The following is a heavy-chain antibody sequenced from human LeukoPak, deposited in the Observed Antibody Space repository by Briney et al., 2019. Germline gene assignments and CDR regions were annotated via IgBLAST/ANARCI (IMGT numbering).Heavy chain of an antibody. CDR2: IGADGDI. CDR3: ARARNGGSFGP. D-gene: IGHD3-16*01. Sequence: GGSLRLSCAASGFPFSSHDMHWVRQAPGKTLEWVSVIGADGDIYYSVSVKGRFTISRENAKNSLYLQMNSLRAGDTAMYYCARARNGGSFGPWGQGTLVTVSS. J-gene: IGHJ5*02. V-gene: IGHV3-13*01. CDR1: GFPFSSHD.